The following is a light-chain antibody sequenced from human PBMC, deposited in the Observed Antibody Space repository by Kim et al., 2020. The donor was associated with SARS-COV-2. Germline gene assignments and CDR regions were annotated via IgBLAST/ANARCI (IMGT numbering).Light chain of an antibody. V-gene: IGKV3-15*01. CDR3: QQYNNWWT. Sequence: LSVSPGERATLSCRASQSVSSNLAWYQQKPGQAPRLLIYGASTRATGIPARFSGSGSGTEFTLTISSLQSEDFAVYYCQQYNNWWTFGQGTKV. CDR2: GAS. CDR1: QSVSSN. J-gene: IGKJ1*01.